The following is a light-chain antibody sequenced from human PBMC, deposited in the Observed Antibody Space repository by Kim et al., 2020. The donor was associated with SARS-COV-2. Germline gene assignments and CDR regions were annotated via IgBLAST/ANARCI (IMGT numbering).Light chain of an antibody. CDR1: QSVGSS. CDR3: QHYSNWPV. V-gene: IGKV3-15*01. Sequence: EIVMTQSPGSLSASPGQRVTLSCRASQSVGSSLAWYQLRPGQSPRLLIYGASTRATGVPAWFSGSGSGTAFTLSISSLQSEDFAVYYCQHYSNWPVFGPGTRLEIK. J-gene: IGKJ5*01. CDR2: GAS.